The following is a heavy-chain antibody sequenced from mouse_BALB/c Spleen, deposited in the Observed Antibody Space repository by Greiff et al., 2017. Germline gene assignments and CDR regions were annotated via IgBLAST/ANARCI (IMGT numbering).Heavy chain of an antibody. CDR1: GFTFTDYY. CDR3: ARRDYGSSWFAY. V-gene: IGHV7-3*02. D-gene: IGHD1-1*01. CDR2: IRNKANGYTT. Sequence: EVQVVESGGGLVQPGGSLRLSCATSGFTFTDYYMSWVRQPPGKALEWLGFIRNKANGYTTEYSASVKGRFTISRDKSQSILYLQMNTLRAEDSATYYCARRDYGSSWFAYWGQGTLVTVSA. J-gene: IGHJ3*01.